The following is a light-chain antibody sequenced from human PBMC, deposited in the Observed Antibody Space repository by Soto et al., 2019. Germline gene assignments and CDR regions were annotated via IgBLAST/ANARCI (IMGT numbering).Light chain of an antibody. Sequence: VLTQSPGTLSLSPGERATLCFMASRSVSSNYLGWYQQKPGQAPRLLIYAVSTRATGIPDRFSGSGSGTDFTLTISRLEPEDSALYFCQQYRTSPAISFGQGTRLEIK. CDR3: QQYRTSPAIS. CDR1: RSVSSNY. CDR2: AVS. V-gene: IGKV3-20*01. J-gene: IGKJ5*01.